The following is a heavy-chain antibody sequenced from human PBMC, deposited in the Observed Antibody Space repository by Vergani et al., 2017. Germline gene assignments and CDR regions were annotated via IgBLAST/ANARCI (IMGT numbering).Heavy chain of an antibody. V-gene: IGHV5-51*01. CDR1: GYNFATEW. D-gene: IGHD5-18*01. CDR3: ARLSGNDGYVYFDY. CDR2: IYPGDSDT. Sequence: EVQLLESGGDLVQPGESLRISCKGSGYNFATEWIGWVRQMPGKGLEWMGIIYPGDSDTKYNPSFQGQVTISVDKSISVAYLQWDSLQASDTAIYYCARLSGNDGYVYFDYGGQGTLVTVSS. J-gene: IGHJ4*02.